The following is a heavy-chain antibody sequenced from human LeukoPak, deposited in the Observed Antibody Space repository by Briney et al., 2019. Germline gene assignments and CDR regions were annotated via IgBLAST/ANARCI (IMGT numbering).Heavy chain of an antibody. V-gene: IGHV4-39*07. CDR2: IYNSGTT. CDR3: ARDSSTTYNDY. J-gene: IGHJ4*02. D-gene: IGHD1-1*01. CDR1: GGSISSGSYY. Sequence: SETLSLTCTVSGGSISSGSYYWGWIRQPPGKGLEWIGTIYNSGTTYYNPSLRSRVTISLDTSKNQFSLKLTSVTAADTAVYYCARDSSTTYNDYWGQGTLVTVSS.